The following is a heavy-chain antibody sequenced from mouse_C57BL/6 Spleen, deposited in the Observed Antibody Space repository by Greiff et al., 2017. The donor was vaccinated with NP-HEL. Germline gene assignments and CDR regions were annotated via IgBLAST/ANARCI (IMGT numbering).Heavy chain of an antibody. D-gene: IGHD2-3*01. V-gene: IGHV5-6*01. J-gene: IGHJ4*01. CDR3: ARHRVGYDADYAMDY. Sequence: EVKLMESGGDLVKPGGSLKLSCAASGFTFSSYGMSWVRQTPDKRLEWVATISSGGSYTYSPDSVPGRVTISRDNAKNTRYLQMSSLKSEDTAMYYCARHRVGYDADYAMDYWGQGTSVTVSS. CDR1: GFTFSSYG. CDR2: ISSGGSYT.